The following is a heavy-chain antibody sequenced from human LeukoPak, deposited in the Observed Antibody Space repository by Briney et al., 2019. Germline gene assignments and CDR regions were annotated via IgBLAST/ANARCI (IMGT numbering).Heavy chain of an antibody. Sequence: PSETLSLTCTVSGGSISSGDYYWSWIRQPPGKCLEWIGYIYYSGSTNYNPSLKSRVTISVDTSKNQFSLKLSSVTAADTAVYYCARRTHIVVVTAMDHDAFDIWGQGTMVTVSS. V-gene: IGHV4-30-4*08. D-gene: IGHD2-21*02. CDR1: GGSISSGDYY. J-gene: IGHJ3*02. CDR2: IYYSGST. CDR3: ARRTHIVVVTAMDHDAFDI.